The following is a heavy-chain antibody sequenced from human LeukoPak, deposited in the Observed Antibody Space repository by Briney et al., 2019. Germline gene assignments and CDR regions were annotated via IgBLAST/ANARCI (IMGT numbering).Heavy chain of an antibody. J-gene: IGHJ4*02. CDR3: ARLHDYGDYAEPYYFDY. V-gene: IGHV4-59*01. D-gene: IGHD4-17*01. CDR2: IYYSGST. CDR1: GGSISSYY. Sequence: SETLSLTCTVSGGSISSYYWSWIRQPPGKGLEWIGYIYYSGSTNYNPSLKSRATISVDTSKNQFSLKLSSVTAADTAVYYCARLHDYGDYAEPYYFDYWGQGTLVTVSS.